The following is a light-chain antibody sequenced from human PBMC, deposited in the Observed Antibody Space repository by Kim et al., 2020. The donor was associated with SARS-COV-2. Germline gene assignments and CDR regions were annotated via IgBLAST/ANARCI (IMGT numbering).Light chain of an antibody. CDR2: SNN. CDR1: SSNVGSNY. J-gene: IGLJ3*02. V-gene: IGLV1-47*02. CDR3: AAWDDSLSGRV. Sequence: GQMVTISCSGSSSNVGSNYVYWYQQLPGTAPKLLIYSNNQRPSGVPDRFSGSKSGTSASLAISGLRSEDEADYYCAAWDDSLSGRVFGGGTQLTVL.